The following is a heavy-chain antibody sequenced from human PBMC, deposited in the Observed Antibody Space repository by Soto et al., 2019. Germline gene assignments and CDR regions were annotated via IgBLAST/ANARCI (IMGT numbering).Heavy chain of an antibody. CDR1: GFTFSSYS. CDR2: ISSSSSYI. J-gene: IGHJ4*02. V-gene: IGHV3-21*01. Sequence: GGSLRLSCAASGFTFSSYSMNWVRQAPGKGLEWVSSISSSSSYIYYADSVKGRFTISRDNAKNSLYLQMNSLRAEDTAVYYCARAPGSSLWFGELFQGFDYWGQGTLVTVSS. CDR3: ARAPGSSLWFGELFQGFDY. D-gene: IGHD3-10*01.